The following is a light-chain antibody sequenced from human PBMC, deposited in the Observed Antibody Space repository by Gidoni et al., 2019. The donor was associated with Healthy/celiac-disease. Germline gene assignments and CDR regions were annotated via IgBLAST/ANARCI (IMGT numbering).Light chain of an antibody. Sequence: DIVLTQSPGTLSLSPGDSATLPCRASQSVSSSYLAWYQQKPGQAPRLLIYGASSRATGIPDRFSGSGSGTDFTLTISRLEPEDFAVYYCQQYGSSPPGTFGQGTKVEIK. J-gene: IGKJ1*01. CDR3: QQYGSSPPGT. CDR2: GAS. CDR1: QSVSSSY. V-gene: IGKV3-20*01.